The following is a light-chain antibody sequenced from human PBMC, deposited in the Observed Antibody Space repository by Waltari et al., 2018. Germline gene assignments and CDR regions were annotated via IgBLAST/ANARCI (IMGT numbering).Light chain of an antibody. CDR3: QQYRNLWT. Sequence: DIQMTQSPSTLSASVGDRVTITCRASQSLSNWLACYQQKPGKAPKVLIYKESTLESGVPSRFIGSGSGTEFTLTISSLQPDDFATYYCQQYRNLWTFGQGTKVEIK. CDR2: KES. CDR1: QSLSNW. J-gene: IGKJ1*01. V-gene: IGKV1-5*03.